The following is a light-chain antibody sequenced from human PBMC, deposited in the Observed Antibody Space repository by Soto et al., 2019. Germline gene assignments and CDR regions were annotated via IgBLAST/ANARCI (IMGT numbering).Light chain of an antibody. CDR1: QSVSSSY. J-gene: IGKJ4*01. V-gene: IGKV3-20*01. Sequence: EIVLTQSPGTLSLSPEERATLSCRASQSVSSSYLAWYQQKPGQAPRLLIYGASSRATGIPDRFSGSGSGTDSTLTISRLEPEDFAVYYCQQYGSSLGVTFGGGTKVDIK. CDR3: QQYGSSLGVT. CDR2: GAS.